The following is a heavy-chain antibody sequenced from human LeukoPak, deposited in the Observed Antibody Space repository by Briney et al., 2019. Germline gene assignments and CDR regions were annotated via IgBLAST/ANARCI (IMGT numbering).Heavy chain of an antibody. V-gene: IGHV4-4*02. CDR1: GASISSPFW. J-gene: IGHJ6*03. D-gene: IGHD1-26*01. Sequence: PSETLSLTCAVSGASISSPFWWSWVRQPPGKGLEWIGEIYQSGSPNYNPSLKSRVTMSVDKSKNLVFLRLMSVTAADTAVYYCARGSKGGGYFYYYYYYMDVWGKGTTVTISS. CDR2: IYQSGSP. CDR3: ARGSKGGGYFYYYYYYMDV.